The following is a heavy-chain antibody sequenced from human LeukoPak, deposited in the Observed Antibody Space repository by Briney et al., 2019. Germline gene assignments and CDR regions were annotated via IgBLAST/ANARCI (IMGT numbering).Heavy chain of an antibody. V-gene: IGHV1-2*06. CDR3: ARFIRGYDFWSGYYPYFDY. CDR1: GYTFTGYY. D-gene: IGHD3-3*01. J-gene: IGHJ4*02. Sequence: ASVKVSCKASGYTFTGYYMHWVRQAPGQGLEWMGRINPDSGGTNYAKKFQGRVTMTRDTSISTAYMELSRLRSDDTAVYYCARFIRGYDFWSGYYPYFDYWGQGTLVTVSS. CDR2: INPDSGGT.